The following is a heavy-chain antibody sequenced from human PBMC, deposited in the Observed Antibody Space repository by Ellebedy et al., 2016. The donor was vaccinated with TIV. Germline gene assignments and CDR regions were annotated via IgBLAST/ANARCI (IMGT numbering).Heavy chain of an antibody. CDR1: GFTFSGYA. CDR2: ISDSGDST. D-gene: IGHD3-10*01. J-gene: IGHJ4*02. Sequence: GESLKISCASSGFTFSGYAMRWVRQAPGKGLEWVSGISDSGDSTYCADSVKGRFTISRDNSKNTLFLQMNSLKAEDTAVYYCARETWFGELLSVEYWGQGTLVTVSS. CDR3: ARETWFGELLSVEY. V-gene: IGHV3-23*01.